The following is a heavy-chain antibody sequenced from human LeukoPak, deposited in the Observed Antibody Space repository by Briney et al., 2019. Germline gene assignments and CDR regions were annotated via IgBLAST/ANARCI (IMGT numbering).Heavy chain of an antibody. J-gene: IGHJ4*02. CDR2: IYYSGST. Sequence: SETLSLTCAVYGGSFSGYYWSWIRQPPGKGLERIGYIYYSGSTNYNPSLKSRVTISVDTSKNQFSLKLSSVTAADTAVYYCARGGSGSPIDYWGQGTLVTVSS. CDR1: GGSFSGYY. D-gene: IGHD3-10*01. CDR3: ARGGSGSPIDY. V-gene: IGHV4-59*01.